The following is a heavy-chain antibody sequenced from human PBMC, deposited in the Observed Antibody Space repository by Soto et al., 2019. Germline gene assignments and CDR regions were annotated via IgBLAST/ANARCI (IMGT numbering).Heavy chain of an antibody. V-gene: IGHV3-53*04. CDR2: IYSGGST. D-gene: IGHD2-8*02. CDR1: EFIVTSNY. Sequence: EVQLVESGGGLVQPGGSLRLSCAASEFIVTSNYMSWVRQAPGKGLEWVSVIYSGGSTYYADFVKGRFTISRDNSKNTVYLQMNSLRAEDTAVYYCARATYCTGGNCLLDYWGQGTLLTVSS. J-gene: IGHJ4*02. CDR3: ARATYCTGGNCLLDY.